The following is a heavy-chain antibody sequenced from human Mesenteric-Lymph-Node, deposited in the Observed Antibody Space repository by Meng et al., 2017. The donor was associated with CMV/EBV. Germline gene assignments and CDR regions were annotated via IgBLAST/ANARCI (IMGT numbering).Heavy chain of an antibody. Sequence: ASVKVSCKASGYTFTHHGISWVRQAPGQGLEWMGWISPYNGDIKFAQKVQGRLTMTTDTSTNTVYMALSSLTSDDTAIYFCATDGPTSPEPFKTWGQGTLVTVSS. V-gene: IGHV1-18*01. CDR3: ATDGPTSPEPFKT. CDR2: ISPYNGDI. J-gene: IGHJ5*02. D-gene: IGHD1-14*01. CDR1: GYTFTHHG.